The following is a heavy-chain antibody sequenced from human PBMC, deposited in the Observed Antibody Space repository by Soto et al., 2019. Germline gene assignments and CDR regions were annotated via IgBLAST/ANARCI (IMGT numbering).Heavy chain of an antibody. J-gene: IGHJ4*02. CDR2: IIPILGIA. D-gene: IGHD4-17*01. V-gene: IGHV1-69*04. Sequence: SVKVSWKASGGTFSSYTISWVRQAPGQGLDWMGRIIPILGIANYAQKFQGRVTITADKSTSTAYMELSSLRSEDTAVYYCARDESATVTTYSYWGQGTLVTVSS. CDR3: ARDESATVTTYSY. CDR1: GGTFSSYT.